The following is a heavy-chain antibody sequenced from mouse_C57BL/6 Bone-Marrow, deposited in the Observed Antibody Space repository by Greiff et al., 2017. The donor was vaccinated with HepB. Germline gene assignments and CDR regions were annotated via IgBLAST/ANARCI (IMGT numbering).Heavy chain of an antibody. Sequence: QVQLQQPGAELVRPGTSVKLSCKASGYTFTSYWMHWVKQRPGQGLEWIGVIDPSDSYTNYNQKFKGKATLTVDTSSSTAYMQLSSLTSEDSAVYYCARDYGSSYGFAYWGLGTLVTVSA. CDR2: IDPSDSYT. CDR1: GYTFTSYW. J-gene: IGHJ3*01. D-gene: IGHD1-1*01. CDR3: ARDYGSSYGFAY. V-gene: IGHV1-59*01.